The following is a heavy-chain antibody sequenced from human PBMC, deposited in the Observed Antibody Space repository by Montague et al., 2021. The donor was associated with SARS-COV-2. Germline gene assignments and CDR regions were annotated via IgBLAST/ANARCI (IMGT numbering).Heavy chain of an antibody. CDR1: GSSLSTSGVG. V-gene: IGHV2-5*02. CDR3: AHVGMACSGGSFHPKIKDWYFDL. J-gene: IGHJ2*01. Sequence: PALVKPTQTLTLTCTFSGSSLSTSGVGVGWIRQPPGKALEWLALIYWDDDKRYSPSLKSRLTITKDTSKNQVVLTMTNMDPVDTATYYCAHVGMACSGGSFHPKIKDWYFDLWGRGTLVTVSS. CDR2: IYWDDDK. D-gene: IGHD2-15*01.